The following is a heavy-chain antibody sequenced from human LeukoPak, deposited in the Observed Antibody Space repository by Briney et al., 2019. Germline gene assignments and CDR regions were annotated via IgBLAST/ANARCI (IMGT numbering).Heavy chain of an antibody. V-gene: IGHV5-51*01. CDR1: GSSFTTYW. CDR3: ARGGDGYNHFEY. CDR2: IYPGDSDT. J-gene: IGHJ4*02. D-gene: IGHD3-16*01. Sequence: GESLKISCKGSGSSFTTYWIAWVRQLPGKGLEWMGIIYPGDSDTRYSPSFQGQVTISADKSTSTAYLQWSGLKASDTAMYYCARGGDGYNHFEYWGQGTLVTVSS.